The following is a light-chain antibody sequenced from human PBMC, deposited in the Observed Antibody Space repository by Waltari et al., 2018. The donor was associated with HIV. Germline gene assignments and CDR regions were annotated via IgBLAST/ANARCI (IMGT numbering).Light chain of an antibody. Sequence: QSALTQPPSVSGSPGQSVPVPCSGSYRDIGTYNFSPWYHSHPDKAPRLILYYVTDRPSGVPDRFSGFKSGNTASLIISGLQAEDEADYYCCSYAGSYLWVFGGGTRVSVL. CDR3: CSYAGSYLWV. CDR1: YRDIGTYNF. V-gene: IGLV2-11*01. J-gene: IGLJ3*02. CDR2: YVT.